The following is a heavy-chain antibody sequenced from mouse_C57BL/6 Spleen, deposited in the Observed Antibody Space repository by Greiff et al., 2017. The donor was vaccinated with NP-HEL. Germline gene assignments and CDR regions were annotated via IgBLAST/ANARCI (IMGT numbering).Heavy chain of an antibody. V-gene: IGHV1-47*01. J-gene: IGHJ2*01. Sequence: QVQLQQSGAELVKPGASVKMSCKASGYTFTTYPIEWMKQNHGKSLEWIGNFHPYNDDTKYNEKFKGKATLTVEKSSSTVYLELSRLTSDDSAVYYCERSYYDYDGGNYFDYWGKGTTLTVSS. CDR2: FHPYNDDT. D-gene: IGHD2-4*01. CDR3: ERSYYDYDGGNYFDY. CDR1: GYTFTTYP.